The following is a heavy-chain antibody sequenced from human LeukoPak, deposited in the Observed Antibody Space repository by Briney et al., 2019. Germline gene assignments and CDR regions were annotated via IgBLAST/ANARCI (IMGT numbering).Heavy chain of an antibody. CDR2: TDPSASST. Sequence: GGSLRLSCATSGFTFSRYTMTWVRQAPGKGLECVSSTDPSASSTSYADSVKGRFTISRDNSKNTLYLQMNGLRAEDTAVYYCARDVIQPWLLFDYWGQGTLVTVSS. CDR1: GFTFSRYT. D-gene: IGHD5-18*01. V-gene: IGHV3-23*01. CDR3: ARDVIQPWLLFDY. J-gene: IGHJ4*02.